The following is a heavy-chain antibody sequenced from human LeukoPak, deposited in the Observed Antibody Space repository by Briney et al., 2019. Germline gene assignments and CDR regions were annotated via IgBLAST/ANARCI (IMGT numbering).Heavy chain of an antibody. CDR3: AKDVTMPAAPFAP. CDR1: GFTFSSYG. J-gene: IGHJ5*02. V-gene: IGHV3-30*02. D-gene: IGHD2-2*01. CDR2: IWYDGSNK. Sequence: GGSLRLSCAASGFTFSSYGMHRVRQAPGKGLEWVAFIWYDGSNKYYADSVKGRFTISRDNSKNTLYLQMNSLRAEDTAVYYCAKDVTMPAAPFAPGGQEPLVPVSS.